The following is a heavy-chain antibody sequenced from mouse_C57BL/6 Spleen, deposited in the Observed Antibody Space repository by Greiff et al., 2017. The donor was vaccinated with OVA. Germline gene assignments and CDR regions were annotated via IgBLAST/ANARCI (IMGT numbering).Heavy chain of an antibody. D-gene: IGHD1-1*01. Sequence: EVQLVESGPGLVKPSQTVFLTCTVTGISITTGNYRWSWIRQFPGNKLEWIGYIYYSGTITYNPSLTSRTTITRDTPKNQFFLEMNSLTAEDTATYYCAREGIYYCGSYYFDYWGQGTTLTVSS. CDR1: GISITTGNYR. CDR3: AREGIYYCGSYYFDY. J-gene: IGHJ2*01. V-gene: IGHV3-5*01. CDR2: IYYSGTI.